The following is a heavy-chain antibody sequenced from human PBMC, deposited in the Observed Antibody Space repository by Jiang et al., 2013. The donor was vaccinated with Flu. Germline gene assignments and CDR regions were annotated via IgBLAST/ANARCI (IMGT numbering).Heavy chain of an antibody. D-gene: IGHD5-24*01. V-gene: IGHV3-23*01. Sequence: LSCAASGFAFNSYAMSWVRQAPGKGREWVSSISLGGGTIDYADSVKGRFTISRDNSKNTLYLQMNSLRAEDTALYYCANDRGGYSFNYWGQGTLVTVSS. CDR2: ISLGGGTI. CDR3: ANDRGGYSFNY. CDR1: GFAFNSYA. J-gene: IGHJ4*02.